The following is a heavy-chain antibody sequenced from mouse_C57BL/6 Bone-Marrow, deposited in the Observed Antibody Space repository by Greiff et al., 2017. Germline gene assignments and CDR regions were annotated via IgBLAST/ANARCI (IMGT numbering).Heavy chain of an antibody. CDR2: IYPGDGDT. J-gene: IGHJ1*03. V-gene: IGHV1-80*01. D-gene: IGHD1-2*01. CDR1: GYAFSSYW. Sequence: VQVVESGAELVKPGASVKISCKASGYAFSSYWMNWVKQRPGKGLEWIGQIYPGDGDTNYNGKFKGKATLTADKSSSTAYMQLSSLTSEDSAVYFCARTVLRPHWYFDVWGTGTTVTVSS. CDR3: ARTVLRPHWYFDV.